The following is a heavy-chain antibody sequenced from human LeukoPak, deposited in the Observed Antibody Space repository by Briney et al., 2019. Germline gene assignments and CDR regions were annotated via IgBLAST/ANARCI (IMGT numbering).Heavy chain of an antibody. J-gene: IGHJ6*02. V-gene: IGHV4-34*01. CDR2: INHSGST. CDR3: ARIPHIGSWYPQTYGMDV. CDR1: GGSFSGYY. Sequence: SETLSLTCAVYGGSFSGYYWSWIRQPPGKGLEWIGEINHSGSTNYNPSLESRVTISVDTSKNQFSLKLSSVTAADTAVYYCARIPHIGSWYPQTYGMDVWGQGTTVTVSS. D-gene: IGHD6-13*01.